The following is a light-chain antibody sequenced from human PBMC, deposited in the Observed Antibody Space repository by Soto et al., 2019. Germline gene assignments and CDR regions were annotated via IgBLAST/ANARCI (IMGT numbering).Light chain of an antibody. CDR2: GVS. J-gene: IGKJ1*01. CDR1: QSVNRQ. CDR3: QQFHISRT. Sequence: EIVMTQSPATLSVSPGERATLSCRASQSVNRQVVWYQHKPGQAPRLLIYGVSNRATDIPDRFIGSGSGTDFTLTITGLEPEDFAVYYCQQFHISRTFGQGTKVDIK. V-gene: IGKV3D-15*01.